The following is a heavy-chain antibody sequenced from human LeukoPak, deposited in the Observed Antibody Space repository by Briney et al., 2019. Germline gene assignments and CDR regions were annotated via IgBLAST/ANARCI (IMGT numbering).Heavy chain of an antibody. CDR1: GGSISSYY. D-gene: IGHD4-17*01. Sequence: SETLSLTCTVSGGSISSYYWSWIRQPPGKGLEWIGYIYYSGSTNYNPFLKSRVTISVDTSKNQFSLKLSSVTAADTAAYYCAQIEDYGDYYFDYWGQGTLVTVSS. V-gene: IGHV4-59*01. J-gene: IGHJ4*02. CDR2: IYYSGST. CDR3: AQIEDYGDYYFDY.